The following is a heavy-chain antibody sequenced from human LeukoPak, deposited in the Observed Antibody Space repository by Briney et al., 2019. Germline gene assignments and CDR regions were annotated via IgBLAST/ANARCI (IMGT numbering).Heavy chain of an antibody. CDR3: AREARYGGYYYYYYMDV. V-gene: IGHV1-69*05. J-gene: IGHJ6*03. Sequence: SVKVSCKASGGTFGSYAISWVRQAPGQGLEWMGRIIPIFGTANYAQKFQGRVTITTDESTSTAYMELSSLRSEDTAVYYCAREARYGGYYYYYYMDVWGKGTTVTVSS. CDR2: IIPIFGTA. D-gene: IGHD3-16*02. CDR1: GGTFGSYA.